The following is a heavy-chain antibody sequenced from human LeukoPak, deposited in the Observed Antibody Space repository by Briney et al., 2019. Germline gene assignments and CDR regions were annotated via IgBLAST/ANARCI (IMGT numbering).Heavy chain of an antibody. V-gene: IGHV1-18*01. Sequence: GASVKVSCKAFGYTFTRWNFSWVRQAPGQGLEWMGWISTYNGDTKYAQKFQGRVTMTTDTSTSTTYMELRSLTSDDTAVYYCARDLDWVFDLWGRGTLVTVSS. CDR3: ARDLDWVFDL. D-gene: IGHD3-9*01. J-gene: IGHJ2*01. CDR1: GYTFTRWN. CDR2: ISTYNGDT.